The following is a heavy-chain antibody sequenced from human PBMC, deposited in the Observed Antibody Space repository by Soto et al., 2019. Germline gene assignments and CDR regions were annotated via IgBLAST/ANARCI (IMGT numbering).Heavy chain of an antibody. CDR2: IVVGSGNT. CDR3: AAEVSWSSSWYGIFDY. Sequence: SVKVSCKASRFTFTSSAVQWVRQARGQRLEWIGWIVVGSGNTNYAQKFQERVTITRDMSTSTAYMELSSLRSEDTAVYYCAAEVSWSSSWYGIFDYWGQGTLVTVSS. V-gene: IGHV1-58*01. CDR1: RFTFTSSA. J-gene: IGHJ4*02. D-gene: IGHD6-13*01.